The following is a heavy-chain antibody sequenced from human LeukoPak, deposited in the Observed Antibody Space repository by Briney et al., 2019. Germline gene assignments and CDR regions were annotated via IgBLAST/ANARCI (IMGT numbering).Heavy chain of an antibody. J-gene: IGHJ4*02. Sequence: ASVKASCKASGGTFSSYAISWVRQAPGQGLEWMGGIIPIFGTANYAQKFQGRVTITADESTSTAYMELSSLRSEDTAVYYCARAKYGDYAHFDYWGQGTLVTVSS. CDR3: ARAKYGDYAHFDY. V-gene: IGHV1-69*01. CDR1: GGTFSSYA. CDR2: IIPIFGTA. D-gene: IGHD4-17*01.